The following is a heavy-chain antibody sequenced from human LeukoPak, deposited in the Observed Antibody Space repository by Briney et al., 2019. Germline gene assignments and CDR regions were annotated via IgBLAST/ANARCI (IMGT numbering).Heavy chain of an antibody. CDR2: IWHDGSNS. CDR1: GFSFSNFG. V-gene: IGHV3-33*01. J-gene: IGHJ1*01. Sequence: SGRSLRLSCAASGFSFSNFGMHWVRQAPGKGLEWVAIIWHDGSNSYYADSVKGRFTLPRDNSKNTLYLQMDSLRVEDTALYYCVRGEYSSSWHSEYFQHWGQGTLVTVSS. D-gene: IGHD6-13*01. CDR3: VRGEYSSSWHSEYFQH.